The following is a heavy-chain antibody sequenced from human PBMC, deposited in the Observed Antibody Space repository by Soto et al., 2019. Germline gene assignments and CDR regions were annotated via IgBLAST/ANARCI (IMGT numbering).Heavy chain of an antibody. CDR1: GYTFTGYY. J-gene: IGHJ6*04. Sequence: ASVKVSCKASGYTFTGYYMHWVRQAPGQGLEWMGWINPNSGGTNYAQKFQGWVTMTRDTSISTAYMELSRLRSDDTAVYYCARSIDRAARPLRYSYSGMDAWGKGTTVTVSS. D-gene: IGHD6-6*01. CDR3: ARSIDRAARPLRYSYSGMDA. CDR2: INPNSGGT. V-gene: IGHV1-2*04.